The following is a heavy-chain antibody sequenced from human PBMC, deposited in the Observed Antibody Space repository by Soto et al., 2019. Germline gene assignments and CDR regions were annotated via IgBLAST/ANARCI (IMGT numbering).Heavy chain of an antibody. D-gene: IGHD4-4*01. CDR2: INAGNGNT. CDR3: ARALTTGPFFDY. V-gene: IGHV1-3*01. J-gene: IGHJ4*02. Sequence: QVQLVQSGAEVKQPGASVKVSCKASGYTFTSYAMHWVRQAPGQRLEWMGWINAGNGNTKYSQKFQGRVTITRDTSASTAYMELSSLRSEDTAVYYCARALTTGPFFDYWGQGTLVTVSS. CDR1: GYTFTSYA.